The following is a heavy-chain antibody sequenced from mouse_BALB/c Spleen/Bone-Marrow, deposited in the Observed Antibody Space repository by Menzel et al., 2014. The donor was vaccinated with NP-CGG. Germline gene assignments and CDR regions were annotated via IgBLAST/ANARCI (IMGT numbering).Heavy chain of an antibody. CDR2: FAPGSGNT. V-gene: IGHV1S41*01. J-gene: IGHJ1*01. CDR1: GYTFTSYW. D-gene: IGHD2-4*01. Sequence: DLVKPGASVKLSCKASGYTFTSYWINWIKQRPGQGLEWIERFAPGSGNTYYNEMFKGKATLTVDTSSSTAYIQLSSLSSEDSAVYFCARARSTVITPWYIEVCGAESTVTVSS. CDR3: ARARSTVITPWYIEV.